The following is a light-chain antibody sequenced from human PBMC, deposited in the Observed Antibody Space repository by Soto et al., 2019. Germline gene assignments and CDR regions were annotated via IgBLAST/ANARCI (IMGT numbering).Light chain of an antibody. CDR1: QSISSW. CDR2: DAS. V-gene: IGKV1-5*01. J-gene: IGKJ2*01. CDR3: QQYNSFSYT. Sequence: DIQMTQSPSTLSASVGDRVTITCRASQSISSWLAWYQQKPGKAPKLLIYDASSLESGVTSRFSGSGSVTEFTLTISSLQADDFETYFCQQYNSFSYTIGQGTKLEIK.